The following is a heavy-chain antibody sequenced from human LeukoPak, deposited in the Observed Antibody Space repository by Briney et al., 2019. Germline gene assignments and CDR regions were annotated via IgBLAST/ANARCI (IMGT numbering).Heavy chain of an antibody. CDR1: GYSISSGYH. D-gene: IGHD5-18*01. CDR2: IYHSGST. V-gene: IGHV4-38-2*02. Sequence: SETLSLTCTVSGYSISSGYHWVWIRQPPGKGLEWIGSIYHSGSTYYNPSLKGRVTISVDTSKNQFSLILSSVTAADTAVYYCARGYSYAYYFDCWGQGTLVTVSS. CDR3: ARGYSYAYYFDC. J-gene: IGHJ4*02.